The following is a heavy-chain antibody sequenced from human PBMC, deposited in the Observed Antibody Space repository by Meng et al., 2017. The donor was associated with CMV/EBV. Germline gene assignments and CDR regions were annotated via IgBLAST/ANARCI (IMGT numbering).Heavy chain of an antibody. D-gene: IGHD3-10*01. CDR1: GGTFSSYA. V-gene: IGHV1-69*05. CDR3: ASRRNMVRGGGYFDY. Sequence: SVKVSCKASGGTFSSYAISWVRQAPGQGLEWMGGIIPIFGTANYAQKFQGRVTITTDESTSTAYMELSSLRSEDTAVYYCASRRNMVRGGGYFDYWGQGTLVTVSS. J-gene: IGHJ4*02. CDR2: IIPIFGTA.